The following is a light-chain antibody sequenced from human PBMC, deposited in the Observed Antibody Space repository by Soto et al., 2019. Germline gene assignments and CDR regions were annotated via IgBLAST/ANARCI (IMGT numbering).Light chain of an antibody. J-gene: IGLJ1*01. V-gene: IGLV2-8*01. CDR3: SSYAGRNTYV. CDR2: EVT. CDR1: SSDVGGYNY. Sequence: QSALTQPPSASGSPGQSVTISCTGTSSDVGGYNYVSWYQHHPGKAPKLMIYEVTKRPSGVPDRFSGSKSGNTASLTVSGLQAEDEADYYCSSYAGRNTYVLGTGTKLTVL.